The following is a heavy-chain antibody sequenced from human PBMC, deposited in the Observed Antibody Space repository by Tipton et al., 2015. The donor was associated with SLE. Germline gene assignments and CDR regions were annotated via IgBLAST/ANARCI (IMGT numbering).Heavy chain of an antibody. J-gene: IGHJ6*03. Sequence: TLSLTCTVSGGSISSGSCYWSWIRQPAGKGLEWIGRIYTSGSTNYNPSLKSRVTISVDTSKNQFSLKPSSVTAADTAVYYCATQTGDLYYYYYMDVWGKGTAVTVSS. CDR2: IYTSGST. CDR1: GGSISSGSCY. CDR3: ATQTGDLYYYYYMDV. D-gene: IGHD7-27*01. V-gene: IGHV4-61*02.